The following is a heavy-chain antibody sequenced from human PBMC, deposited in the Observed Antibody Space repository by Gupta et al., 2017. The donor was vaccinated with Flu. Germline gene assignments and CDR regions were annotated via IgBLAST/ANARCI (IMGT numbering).Heavy chain of an antibody. CDR3: ARAHGRSVGATYDY. D-gene: IGHD1-26*01. J-gene: IGHJ4*02. CDR1: GYTFTSNP. Sequence: QVQLVQSGAEVKKPGASVKVSCKASGYTFTSNPIHWVRQAPGQRLEWMGWINAVTGETKFSLKCQGRVTITRDTSASTAYMELSSLRSEDTAVFYCARAHGRSVGATYDYWGQGTLVTVSS. V-gene: IGHV1-3*01. CDR2: INAVTGET.